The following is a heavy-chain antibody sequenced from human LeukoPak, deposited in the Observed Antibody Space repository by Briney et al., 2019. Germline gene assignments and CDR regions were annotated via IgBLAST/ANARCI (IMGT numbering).Heavy chain of an antibody. CDR2: TDGSGGSA. J-gene: IGHJ4*02. Sequence: GGSLRLSCAGSGXTFSSYAVSWVRQAPGKGHEWVSATDGSGGSAYYADSVRGRFTISRDNSKNTLYLQMNSLRVEDTAVYYCAKDRPHPSAEPTNFDYWGQGTLVTVSS. CDR3: AKDRPHPSAEPTNFDY. D-gene: IGHD1-14*01. CDR1: GXTFSSYA. V-gene: IGHV3-23*01.